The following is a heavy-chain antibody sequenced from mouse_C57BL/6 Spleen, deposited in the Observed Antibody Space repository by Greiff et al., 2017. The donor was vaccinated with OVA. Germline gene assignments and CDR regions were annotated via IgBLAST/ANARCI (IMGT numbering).Heavy chain of an antibody. Sequence: EVQRVESGGGLVKPGGSLKLSCAASGFTFSSYAMSRVRQTPEKRLEWVATISDGGSYTYYPDNVKGRFTISRDNAKNNLYLQMSHLKSEDTAMYYCARSLTEFAYWGQGTLVTVSA. V-gene: IGHV5-4*01. CDR2: ISDGGSYT. D-gene: IGHD4-1*01. J-gene: IGHJ3*01. CDR1: GFTFSSYA. CDR3: ARSLTEFAY.